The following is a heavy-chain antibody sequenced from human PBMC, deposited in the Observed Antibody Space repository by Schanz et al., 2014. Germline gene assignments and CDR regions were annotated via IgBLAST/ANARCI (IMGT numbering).Heavy chain of an antibody. CDR2: IGDDGADK. D-gene: IGHD1-1*01. Sequence: VYLVESGGDLVQPGRSLTLSCAVSTSLFSRSVIHWVRQAPGKGLEWVANIGDDGADKYYLDSVRGRFTISRDNTKNFLHLEMNNLRAEDTAVYFCARESGGQNDLDTEPHKYTYMDVWGKGTTVTVSS. CDR1: TSLFSRSV. CDR3: ARESGGQNDLDTEPHKYTYMDV. J-gene: IGHJ6*03. V-gene: IGHV3-7*01.